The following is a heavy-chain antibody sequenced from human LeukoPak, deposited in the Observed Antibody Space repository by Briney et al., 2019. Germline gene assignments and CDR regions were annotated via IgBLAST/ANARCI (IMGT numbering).Heavy chain of an antibody. CDR2: ISSSSGYI. CDR1: GFTFSTYS. Sequence: GGSLRLSCAASGFTFSTYSMNWVRQAPGKGLEWVSSISSSSGYIYYADSVKGRFTISRDNAKNTLYLQMNSLRAEDTAVYYCARDSRFGELFSYWGQGTLVTVSS. V-gene: IGHV3-21*01. D-gene: IGHD3-10*02. CDR3: ARDSRFGELFSY. J-gene: IGHJ4*02.